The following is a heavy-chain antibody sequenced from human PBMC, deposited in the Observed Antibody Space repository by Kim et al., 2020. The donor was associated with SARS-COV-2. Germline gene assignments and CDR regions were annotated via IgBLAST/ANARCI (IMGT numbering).Heavy chain of an antibody. V-gene: IGHV1-18*04. CDR2: ISAYNGNT. CDR3: ARGVGPGVVPAATLAVNFDY. Sequence: ASVKVSCKASGYTFTSYGISWVRQAPGQGLEWMGWISAYNGNTNYAQKLQGRVTMTTDTSTSTAYMELRSLRSDDTAVYYCARGVGPGVVPAATLAVNFDYWGQGTLVTVSS. D-gene: IGHD2-2*01. CDR1: GYTFTSYG. J-gene: IGHJ4*02.